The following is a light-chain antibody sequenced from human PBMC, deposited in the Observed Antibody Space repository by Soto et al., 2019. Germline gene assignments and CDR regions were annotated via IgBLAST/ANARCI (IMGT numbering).Light chain of an antibody. CDR2: KAS. Sequence: DIQMTQSPSTLSASVGDRVTITCRASQSISSWLAWYQQKPGKATKLLIYKASSLESGVPSRFSSSGSGKEFTLTISSLQPDDFATYYCQHYNSYEVTFGQGTKLEIK. V-gene: IGKV1-5*03. CDR1: QSISSW. CDR3: QHYNSYEVT. J-gene: IGKJ2*01.